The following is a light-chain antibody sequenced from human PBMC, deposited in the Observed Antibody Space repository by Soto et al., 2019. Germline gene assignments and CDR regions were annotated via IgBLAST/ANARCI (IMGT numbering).Light chain of an antibody. J-gene: IGLJ1*01. Sequence: QSALTQPASVSGSPGQSIAISCTGTSSDVGGYNYVSWYQQHPGKAPKLMIYDVINRPSGFFNRFSGSKSGNTASLTISGLQADDEADYYCSSYTSSSTRVSGTGTKVTVL. CDR1: SSDVGGYNY. CDR3: SSYTSSSTRV. V-gene: IGLV2-14*01. CDR2: DVI.